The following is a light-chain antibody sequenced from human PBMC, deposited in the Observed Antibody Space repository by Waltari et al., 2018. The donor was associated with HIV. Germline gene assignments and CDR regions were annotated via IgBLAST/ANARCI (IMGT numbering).Light chain of an antibody. Sequence: QPALTQPPSVSGSLGQSVTISCTGTSSDIGAYTRVSWYQQSPGTAPKLRIYEVTHRPSGVPVRFSGSKSGNTASLTISGLQADDEADYYCSSYTTSSTWVFGGGTKLTVL. J-gene: IGLJ3*02. CDR1: SSDIGAYTR. V-gene: IGLV2-18*02. CDR2: EVT. CDR3: SSYTTSSTWV.